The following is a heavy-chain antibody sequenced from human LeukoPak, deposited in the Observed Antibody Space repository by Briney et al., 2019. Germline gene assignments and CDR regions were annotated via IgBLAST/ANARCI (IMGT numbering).Heavy chain of an antibody. J-gene: IGHJ1*01. V-gene: IGHV4-39*01. CDR1: GGSISSSSYY. CDR3: ASPGGRIAVAETYFQH. Sequence: ASETLSLTCTVSGGSISSSSYYWGWIRQPPGKGLEWIGSIYYSGSTYYNPSLKSRVTISVDTSKNQFSLKLSSVTAADTAVYYCASPGGRIAVAETYFQHWGQGTLVTVSS. CDR2: IYYSGST. D-gene: IGHD6-19*01.